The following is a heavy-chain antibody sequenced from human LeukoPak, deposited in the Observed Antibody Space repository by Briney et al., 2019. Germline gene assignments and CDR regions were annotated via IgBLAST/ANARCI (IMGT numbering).Heavy chain of an antibody. CDR1: GYSFTSYW. J-gene: IGHJ5*02. CDR2: IYPGDSDT. CDR3: ARSGLYCSSTSCYTRNWFDP. D-gene: IGHD2-2*02. V-gene: IGHV5-51*01. Sequence: GESLKISCKGSGYSFTSYWIGWVRQMPGKGLEWMGIIYPGDSDTRYSPSFQGQVTISADKSISTAYLQWSSLKASGTAMYYCARSGLYCSSTSCYTRNWFDPWGQGTLVTVSS.